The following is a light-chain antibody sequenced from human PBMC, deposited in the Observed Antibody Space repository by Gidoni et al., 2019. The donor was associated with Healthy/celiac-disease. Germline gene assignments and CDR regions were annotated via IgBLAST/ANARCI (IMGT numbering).Light chain of an antibody. CDR2: WAS. J-gene: IGKJ4*01. CDR1: QSVLYSSNIKNY. CDR3: QQYYSTPLT. V-gene: IGKV4-1*01. Sequence: DLLMTQPPDHLAETLGQRATINCKSSQSVLYSSNIKNYLAWYQQKPGQPPKLLIYWASTRESGVPDRFSGSGSGTDFTLTISSLQAEDVAVYYCQQYYSTPLTFGGGTKVEIK.